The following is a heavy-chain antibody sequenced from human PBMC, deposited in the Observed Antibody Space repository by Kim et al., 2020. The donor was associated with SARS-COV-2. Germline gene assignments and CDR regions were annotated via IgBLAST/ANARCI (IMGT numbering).Heavy chain of an antibody. CDR2: IYSSGAT. Sequence: SETLSLTCSVFGSSISSSVGSNTSYWGWIRQPPGKGLEWVGSIYSSGATYYNPSLKSRVAISVDTSNGQFSLTLDSVTAADTAVYYCARHRVRYYFESWGQGALVTVSS. CDR1: GSSISSSVGSNTSY. J-gene: IGHJ4*02. CDR3: ARHRVRYYFES. V-gene: IGHV4-39*01.